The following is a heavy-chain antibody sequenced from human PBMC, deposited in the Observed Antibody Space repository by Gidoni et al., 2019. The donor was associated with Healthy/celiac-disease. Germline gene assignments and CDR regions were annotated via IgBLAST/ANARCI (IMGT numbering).Heavy chain of an antibody. V-gene: IGHV3-23*01. J-gene: IGHJ4*02. CDR2: ISGSGGST. CDR1: GFTFSRYA. D-gene: IGHD3-22*01. Sequence: EVQLLESGGGLVQPGGSLRLSCAASGFTFSRYALSWVRQAPGKGLEWVSAISGSGGSTYYADSVKGRFTISRDNSKNTLYLQMNSLRAEDTAVYYCAKDSTAWTYYYDSSGYFDYWGQGTLVTVSS. CDR3: AKDSTAWTYYYDSSGYFDY.